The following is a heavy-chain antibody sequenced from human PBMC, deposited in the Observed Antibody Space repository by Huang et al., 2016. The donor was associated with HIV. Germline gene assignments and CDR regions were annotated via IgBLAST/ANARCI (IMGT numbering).Heavy chain of an antibody. Sequence: VQLVQSGAEVRKPGESLKISCKGSGYSFANYWIGWVRQTPGKGLVGMGINHPVYTDPRYSASFQGQVTISADKSITTAYLQWSSLKVSDTAMYYCARRAAVAGYYFDYWGQGTLITVSS. D-gene: IGHD6-19*01. J-gene: IGHJ4*02. CDR1: GYSFANYW. V-gene: IGHV5-51*01. CDR3: ARRAAVAGYYFDY. CDR2: NHPVYTDP.